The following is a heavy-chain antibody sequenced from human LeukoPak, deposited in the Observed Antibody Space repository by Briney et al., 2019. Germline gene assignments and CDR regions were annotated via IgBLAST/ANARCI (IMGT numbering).Heavy chain of an antibody. CDR2: INSDGSST. CDR1: GFTFSSYW. V-gene: IGHV3-74*01. CDR3: ARQLPPYYGMDV. Sequence: GGSLRLSCAASGFTFSSYWMHWVRHAPGKGLVWVSRINSDGSSTSYADSVKGRFTISSDNAKNTLYLQMSSLRAEDTAVYYCARQLPPYYGMDVWGQGTTVTVSS. D-gene: IGHD1-1*01. J-gene: IGHJ6*02.